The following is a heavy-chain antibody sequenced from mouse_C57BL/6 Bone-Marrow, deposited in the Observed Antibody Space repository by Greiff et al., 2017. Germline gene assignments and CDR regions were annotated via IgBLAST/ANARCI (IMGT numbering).Heavy chain of an antibody. J-gene: IGHJ2*01. CDR1: GFNIKDYY. Sequence: VQLQQSGAELVRPGASVKLSCTASGFNIKDYYMHWVKQRPEQGLEWIGRIDHEDGDTEYAPKCQGKATMTADTSSNTANLELSSLASEDTAVYYCTTPLRRGDYWGQGTTLTVSS. V-gene: IGHV14-1*01. CDR3: TTPLRRGDY. CDR2: IDHEDGDT.